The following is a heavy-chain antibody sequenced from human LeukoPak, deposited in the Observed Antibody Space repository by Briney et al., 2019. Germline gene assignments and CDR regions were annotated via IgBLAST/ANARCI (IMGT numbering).Heavy chain of an antibody. J-gene: IGHJ4*02. CDR3: ARVGGDNDYYDSSGAWDYFDY. V-gene: IGHV3-48*03. Sequence: GGSLRLSCAASGFTFSNYEMNWVRQAPGKGLEWVSDISSSGRTVYYADSVKGRFTISRDNAKHSLYLQMNSLRAEDTAVYYCARVGGDNDYYDSSGAWDYFDYWGQGTLVTVSS. D-gene: IGHD3-22*01. CDR1: GFTFSNYE. CDR2: ISSSGRTV.